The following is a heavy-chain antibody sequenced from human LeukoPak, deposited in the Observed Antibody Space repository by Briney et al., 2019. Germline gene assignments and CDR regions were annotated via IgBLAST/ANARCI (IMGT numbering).Heavy chain of an antibody. J-gene: IGHJ6*02. V-gene: IGHV3-9*01. Sequence: GGYLRLSCAASGFTFYDYAMHWDRPGPGKGLVWVSGISWNSGSIAYADSVKGRFTITRDNAKNSLYLQMNSLRAEDTALYYCAKDMGCYYYGMDVWGHGTTVTVSS. CDR1: GFTFYDYA. CDR2: ISWNSGSI. CDR3: AKDMGCYYYGMDV.